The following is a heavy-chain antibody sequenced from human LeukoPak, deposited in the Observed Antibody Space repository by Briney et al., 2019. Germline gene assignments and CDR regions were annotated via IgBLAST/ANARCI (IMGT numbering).Heavy chain of an antibody. V-gene: IGHV4-34*01. D-gene: IGHD6-13*01. Sequence: SETLSLTCAVSGGSFSGYFWSWIRQPPGKGLEYIGHINRIGTTTYNPSLKSRVTISLDISESQFSLRLSSVTAADTAVYYCARGLRGRSSSWYGHWGQGTLVTVSS. CDR2: INRIGTT. J-gene: IGHJ5*02. CDR3: ARGLRGRSSSWYGH. CDR1: GGSFSGYF.